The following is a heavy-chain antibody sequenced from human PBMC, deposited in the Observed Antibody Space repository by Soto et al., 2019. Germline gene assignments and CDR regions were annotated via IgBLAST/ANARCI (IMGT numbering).Heavy chain of an antibody. CDR3: ARDSNPGAY. V-gene: IGHV1-18*01. J-gene: IGHJ4*02. D-gene: IGHD4-4*01. Sequence: QVQLVQSGAEVKKPGASVKVSCKASGYTFTSYGISWVRQAPGQGLEWMGWISAYNGNTNYAQKLQGRVTMTTDTSTSTQYMESRTVGCDDTAVYHCARDSNPGAYWGQGTLVTVSS. CDR2: ISAYNGNT. CDR1: GYTFTSYG.